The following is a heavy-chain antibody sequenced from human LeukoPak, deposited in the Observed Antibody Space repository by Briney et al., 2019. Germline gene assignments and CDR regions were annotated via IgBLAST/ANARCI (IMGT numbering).Heavy chain of an antibody. J-gene: IGHJ4*02. CDR1: GYTFTNYD. V-gene: IGHV1-8*01. CDR3: ARVWGSIDY. Sequence: GASVKVSCTTSGYTFTNYDINWVRQATGQGLEWMGWMNPKSGNTGSAQRFQGRVTLTRDTSISTAYMELSSLRSEDTAVYYYARVWGSIDYWGQGTLVTVSS. D-gene: IGHD7-27*01. CDR2: MNPKSGNT.